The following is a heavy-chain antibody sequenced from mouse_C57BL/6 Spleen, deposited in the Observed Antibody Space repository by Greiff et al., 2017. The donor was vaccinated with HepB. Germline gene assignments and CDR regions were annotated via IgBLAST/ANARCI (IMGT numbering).Heavy chain of an antibody. D-gene: IGHD4-1*01. V-gene: IGHV7-1*01. CDR1: GFTFSDFY. CDR2: SRNKANDYTT. J-gene: IGHJ2*01. CDR3: ARDGELTGTPFDY. Sequence: EVQRVESGGGLVQSGRSLRLSCATSGFTFSDFYMEWVRQAPGKGLEWIAASRNKANDYTTEYSASVKGRFIVSRDTSQSILYLQMNALRAEDTAIYYCARDGELTGTPFDYWGQGTTLTVSS.